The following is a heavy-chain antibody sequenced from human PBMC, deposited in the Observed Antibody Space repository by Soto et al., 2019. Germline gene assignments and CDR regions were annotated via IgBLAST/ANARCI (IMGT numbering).Heavy chain of an antibody. J-gene: IGHJ4*02. CDR1: GFTFSDYA. V-gene: IGHV3-30*04. D-gene: IGHD6-6*01. CDR2: ISYDGRYK. CDR3: ARPTIAARPSPIAY. Sequence: QVQLVESGGGVVQPGTSLRLSCAASGFTFSDYAMHWVRQAPGKGLEWVAVISYDGRYKFYADSVQGRFTISRDDSKNTLDLQVNSLRAEDTAVYYCARPTIAARPSPIAYWGQGTLVTVSS.